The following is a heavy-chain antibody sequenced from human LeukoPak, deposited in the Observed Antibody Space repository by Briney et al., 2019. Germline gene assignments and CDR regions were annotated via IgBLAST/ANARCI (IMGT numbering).Heavy chain of an antibody. CDR2: MYISGST. CDR3: ARERDYYDNSGYYAPGDDAFDI. V-gene: IGHV4-61*02. CDR1: GGSINSGDYY. D-gene: IGHD3-22*01. J-gene: IGHJ3*02. Sequence: PSETLSLTCTVSGGSINSGDYYWSWIRQPAGKGLEWIGRMYISGSTNYNPSLKSRVTMSVDTSKNRFSLKLSSVTAADTAVYYCARERDYYDNSGYYAPGDDAFDIWGQGTMVTVSS.